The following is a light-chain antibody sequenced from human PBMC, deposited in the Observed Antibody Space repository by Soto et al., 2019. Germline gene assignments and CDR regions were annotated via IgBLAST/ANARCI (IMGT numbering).Light chain of an antibody. Sequence: QSVLTQPASVSGSPGQSITISCTGTSSDIGGFDYVSWYQQHPGKAPKLMIYDVTNRPSGVSNRFSGSKSANTASLTISGLQAEDEAEYYCSSYTSTSTQVFGTGTEVTVL. CDR3: SSYTSTSTQV. J-gene: IGLJ1*01. CDR2: DVT. CDR1: SSDIGGFDY. V-gene: IGLV2-14*03.